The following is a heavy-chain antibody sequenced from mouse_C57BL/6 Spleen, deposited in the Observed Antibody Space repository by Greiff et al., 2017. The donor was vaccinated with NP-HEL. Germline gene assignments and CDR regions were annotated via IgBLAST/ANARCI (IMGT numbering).Heavy chain of an antibody. V-gene: IGHV1-55*01. CDR1: GYTFTSYW. J-gene: IGHJ2*01. D-gene: IGHD1-1*01. CDR2: IYPGSGST. CDR3: ERLGSSYWNYFDY. Sequence: VQLQQPGAELVKPGASVKMSCNASGYTFTSYWITWVKQRPGQGLEWIGDIYPGSGSTNYNEKFKSKATLTVDTSSSTAYMQLSSLTSEDSAVYYCERLGSSYWNYFDYWGQGTTLTVSS.